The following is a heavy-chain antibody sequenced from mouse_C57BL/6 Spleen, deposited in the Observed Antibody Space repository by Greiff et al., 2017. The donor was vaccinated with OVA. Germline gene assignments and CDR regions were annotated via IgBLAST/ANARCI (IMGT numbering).Heavy chain of an antibody. CDR3: AKEGPYYDYDGGYAMDY. J-gene: IGHJ4*01. V-gene: IGHV1-55*01. Sequence: QVQLQQPGAELVKPGASVKMSCKASGYTFTSYWITWVKQRPGQGLEWIGDIYPGSGSTNSNEKFKSKATLTVDTSSSTAYMQLSSLTSEDSAVYYCAKEGPYYDYDGGYAMDYWGQGTSVTVSS. CDR1: GYTFTSYW. D-gene: IGHD2-4*01. CDR2: IYPGSGST.